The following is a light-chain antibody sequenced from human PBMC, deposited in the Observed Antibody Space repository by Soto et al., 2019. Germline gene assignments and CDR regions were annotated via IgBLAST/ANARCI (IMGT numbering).Light chain of an antibody. CDR1: QGISSY. Sequence: AIRMTQSPSSLSASTGDRVTITCRASQGISSYLAWYQQKPGKAPKLLIYAASTLQSGVPSRFSDSGSGTDFTLTISCLQSEDFSTYSCQQYYSYPWTFGQGTKVKIK. V-gene: IGKV1-8*01. J-gene: IGKJ1*01. CDR2: AAS. CDR3: QQYYSYPWT.